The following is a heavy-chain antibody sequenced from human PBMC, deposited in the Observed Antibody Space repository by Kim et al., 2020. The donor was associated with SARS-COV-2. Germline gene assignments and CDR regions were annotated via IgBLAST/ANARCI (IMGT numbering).Heavy chain of an antibody. Sequence: SETLSLTCAVYGGSFSGYYWSWIRQPPGKGLEWIGEINHSGSTNYNPSLKSRVTISVDTSKNQFSLKLSSVTAADTAVYYCARGPPYYYDSSGYYYQHYYYYYGMDVWGQGTTVTVSS. J-gene: IGHJ6*02. V-gene: IGHV4-34*01. CDR1: GGSFSGYY. CDR3: ARGPPYYYDSSGYYYQHYYYYYGMDV. D-gene: IGHD3-22*01. CDR2: INHSGST.